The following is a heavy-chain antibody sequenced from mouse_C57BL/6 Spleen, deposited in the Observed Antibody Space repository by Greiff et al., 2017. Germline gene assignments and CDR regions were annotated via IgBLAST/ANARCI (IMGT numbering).Heavy chain of an antibody. J-gene: IGHJ1*03. CDR3: ARAYYSNNWYFDV. D-gene: IGHD2-5*01. V-gene: IGHV5-12*01. CDR1: GFTFSDYY. Sequence: EVKVVESGGGLVQPGGSLKLSCAASGFTFSDYYMYWVRQTPEKRLEWVAYISNGGGSTYYPDTVKGRFTISRDNAKNTLYLQMSRLKSEDTAMYYCARAYYSNNWYFDVWGTGTTVTVSS. CDR2: ISNGGGST.